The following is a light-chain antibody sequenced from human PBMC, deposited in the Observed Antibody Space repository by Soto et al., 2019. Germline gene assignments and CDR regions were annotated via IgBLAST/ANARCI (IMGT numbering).Light chain of an antibody. CDR1: QSVSSGY. CDR3: QQYGSSPPIT. Sequence: EIVLTQSPGTLSLSPGERGTLSCRASQSVSSGYLAWYQQKPGQAPRLLIYDASSRATGIPDRFSGSGSGTDFTLTISRLEPEDFAVYYCQQYGSSPPITFGQGTRLEI. V-gene: IGKV3-20*01. CDR2: DAS. J-gene: IGKJ5*01.